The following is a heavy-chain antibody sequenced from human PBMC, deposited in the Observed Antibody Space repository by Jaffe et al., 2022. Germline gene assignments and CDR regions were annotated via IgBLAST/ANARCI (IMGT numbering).Heavy chain of an antibody. CDR2: INHSGST. CDR3: ARVGPHITIFGVDYYYYYMDV. CDR1: GGSFSGYY. D-gene: IGHD3-3*01. V-gene: IGHV4-34*01. Sequence: QVQLQQWGAGLLKPSETLSLTCAVYGGSFSGYYWSWIRQPPGKGLEWIGEINHSGSTNYNPSLKSRVTISVDTSKNQFSLKLSSVTAADTAVYYCARVGPHITIFGVDYYYYYMDVWGKGTTVTVSS. J-gene: IGHJ6*03.